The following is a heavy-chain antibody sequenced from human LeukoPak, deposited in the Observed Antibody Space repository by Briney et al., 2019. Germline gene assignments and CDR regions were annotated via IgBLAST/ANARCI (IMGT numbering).Heavy chain of an antibody. CDR3: AKDTDYDILTGGNFDY. J-gene: IGHJ4*02. D-gene: IGHD3-9*01. Sequence: GGSLRLSCAASGFTFSSYSMNWVRQAPGKGLEWVSSISSSSSYIYYADSVKGRFTISRDNAKNSLYLQMNSLRAEDMALYYCAKDTDYDILTGGNFDYWGQGTLVTVSS. CDR2: ISSSSSYI. V-gene: IGHV3-21*04. CDR1: GFTFSSYS.